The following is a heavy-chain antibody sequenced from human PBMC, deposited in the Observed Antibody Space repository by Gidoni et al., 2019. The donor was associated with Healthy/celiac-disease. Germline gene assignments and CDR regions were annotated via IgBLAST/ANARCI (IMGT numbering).Heavy chain of an antibody. CDR2: VSYDGTNK. CDR1: GFTFSHYA. V-gene: IGHV3-30*18. Sequence: QVQLVESGGGVVQPGRSLRLSCTASGFTFSHYAMHWVRQAPGKGLEWVAVVSYDGTNKFYADSVKGRFTISRDNSKNTLYLQMNSLRAEDTAVYFCAKGWARGSGIAVTGTVDNWGQGILVTVSS. CDR3: AKGWARGSGIAVTGTVDN. D-gene: IGHD6-19*01. J-gene: IGHJ4*02.